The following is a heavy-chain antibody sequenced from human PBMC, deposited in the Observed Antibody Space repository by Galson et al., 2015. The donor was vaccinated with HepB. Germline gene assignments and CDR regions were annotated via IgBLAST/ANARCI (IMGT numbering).Heavy chain of an antibody. Sequence: SLRLSCAASGFTFSSSAMHWVRQAPGKGLEWVSYISSSSSTIYYADSMKGRFTISRDNAKNSLYLQMNSLRAEDTAVYYCAHWNSDAFAIWGQGTMVTVSS. D-gene: IGHD1-7*01. J-gene: IGHJ3*02. CDR2: ISSSSSTI. V-gene: IGHV3-48*01. CDR1: GFTFSSSA. CDR3: AHWNSDAFAI.